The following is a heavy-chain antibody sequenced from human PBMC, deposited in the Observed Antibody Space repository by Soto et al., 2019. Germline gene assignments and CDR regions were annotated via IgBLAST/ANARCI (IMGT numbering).Heavy chain of an antibody. V-gene: IGHV3-23*01. J-gene: IGHJ3*02. Sequence: GGSLRLSCVASGFTFSSYAMSWVRQAPGKGLEWVSAISGSGGSTYYADSVKGRFTISRDNSKNTLYLQMNSLRAEDTAVYYCAFRIPGDPWLYAFDIWGQGTMVTVSS. CDR3: AFRIPGDPWLYAFDI. CDR1: GFTFSSYA. CDR2: ISGSGGST. D-gene: IGHD7-27*01.